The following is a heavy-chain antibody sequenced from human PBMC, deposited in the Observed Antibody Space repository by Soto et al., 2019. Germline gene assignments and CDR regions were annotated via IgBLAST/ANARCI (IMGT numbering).Heavy chain of an antibody. D-gene: IGHD3-22*01. Sequence: SETLSLTCTVSGGSISSYYWSWIRQPPGKGLEWIGYIYYSGSTNYNPSLKSRVTISVDTSKNQFSLKLSSVPAADTAVYYCARGPDYYDSSGYHYPYYFDYWGQGTLVTVSS. CDR1: GGSISSYY. J-gene: IGHJ4*02. CDR2: IYYSGST. CDR3: ARGPDYYDSSGYHYPYYFDY. V-gene: IGHV4-59*01.